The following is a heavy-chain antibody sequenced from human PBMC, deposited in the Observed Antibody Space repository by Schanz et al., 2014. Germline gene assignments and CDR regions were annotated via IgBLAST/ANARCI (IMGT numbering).Heavy chain of an antibody. Sequence: QVQLVESGGGVVQPGRSLRLSCSASGFTLSSYGMHWVRQAPGKGLEWLAVIWFDGTNKYNADSVKGRFTISRDNAKNSLYLQMNSLRAEDTAVYYCAGAVATIRADSFDIWGQGTMVAVSS. D-gene: IGHD5-12*01. V-gene: IGHV3-33*03. CDR1: GFTLSSYG. J-gene: IGHJ3*02. CDR2: IWFDGTNK. CDR3: AGAVATIRADSFDI.